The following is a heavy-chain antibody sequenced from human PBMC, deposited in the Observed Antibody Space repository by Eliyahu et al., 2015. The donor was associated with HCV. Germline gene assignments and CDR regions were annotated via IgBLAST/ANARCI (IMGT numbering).Heavy chain of an antibody. CDR2: IWYDGNEI. J-gene: IGHJ4*02. CDR3: ASRGASIAGRPGFSAPDY. D-gene: IGHD6-6*01. V-gene: IGHV3-33*03. Sequence: QVQLVESGGGVVQXGXSXXXSXRQWCRQGPGKGLEWVAVIWYDGNEIHYADSVKGRFTVSRDNSKNMLYLQMDSLRVEDTAMYYCASRGASIAGRPGFSAPDYWGQGTLVTVSS.